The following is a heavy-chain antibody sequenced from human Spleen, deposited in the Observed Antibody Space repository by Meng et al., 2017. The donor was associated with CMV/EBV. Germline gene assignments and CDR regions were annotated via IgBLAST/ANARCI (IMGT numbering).Heavy chain of an antibody. D-gene: IGHD1-26*01. CDR3: AKAFSASWYREYYDD. J-gene: IGHJ4*02. CDR1: GFTFSDYY. CDR2: ISSSGSTI. Sequence: GGSLRLSCAASGFTFSDYYMSWIRQAPGKGLEWVSYISSSGSTIYYADSVKGRFTISRDNAKNSLYLQMNSLRAGDTALYYCAKAFSASWYREYYDDWGQGTLVTVSS. V-gene: IGHV3-11*01.